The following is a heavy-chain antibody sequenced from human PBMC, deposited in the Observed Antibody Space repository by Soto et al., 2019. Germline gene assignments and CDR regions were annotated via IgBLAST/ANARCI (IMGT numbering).Heavy chain of an antibody. CDR1: GDSITSDSW. V-gene: IGHV4-4*02. Sequence: QVQLQESGPGLVKPSGTLFLTCGVSGDSITSDSWWTWVRQSPGEGLAWIGERHHKGWTNYNPSQASRVTISIDTSKNEFSLSLPSVTAADTAVFYCAMVGPTATGAIDYWGRGTLVTVSS. J-gene: IGHJ4*02. CDR3: AMVGPTATGAIDY. CDR2: RHHKGWT. D-gene: IGHD1-26*01.